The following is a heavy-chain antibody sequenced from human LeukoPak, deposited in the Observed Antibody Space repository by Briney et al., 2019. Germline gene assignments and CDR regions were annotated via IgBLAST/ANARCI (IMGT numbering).Heavy chain of an antibody. CDR3: ARVSRGYCTNGVCYRSHLHWFDP. D-gene: IGHD2-8*01. J-gene: IGHJ5*02. V-gene: IGHV1-69*13. CDR2: IIPIFGTA. CDR1: GGTFSSYA. Sequence: SVKVSCKASGGTFSSYAISWVRQAPGQGLEWMGGIIPIFGTANYAQKFQGRVTITADESTSTAYMELSSLRSDDTAVYYCARVSRGYCTNGVCYRSHLHWFDPWGQGTLVTVSS.